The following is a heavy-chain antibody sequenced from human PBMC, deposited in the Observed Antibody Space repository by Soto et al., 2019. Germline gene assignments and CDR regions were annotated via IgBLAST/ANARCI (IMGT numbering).Heavy chain of an antibody. V-gene: IGHV4-39*01. CDR1: GGSISSSSYY. Sequence: QLQLQESGPGLVKPSETLSLTCTVSGGSISSSSYYWGWIRQPPGKGLEWIGSIYYSGSTYYNPSLKSRVTISVDTSKNQFSLKLSSVTAADTAVYYCARPFPPERYTVTTAFDIWGQGTLVTVSS. J-gene: IGHJ3*02. D-gene: IGHD4-17*01. CDR2: IYYSGST. CDR3: ARPFPPERYTVTTAFDI.